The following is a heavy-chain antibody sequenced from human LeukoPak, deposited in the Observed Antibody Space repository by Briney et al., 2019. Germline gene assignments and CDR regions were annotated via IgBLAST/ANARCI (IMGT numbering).Heavy chain of an antibody. Sequence: TGGSLRLSCAASGFTFDDYAMHWVRQAPGKGLEWVSGISWNSGSIGYADSVKGRFTISRDNAKNTLYLQMNSLRPEDTAVYYCARDPLSVTGTNERYDYYGFDVWGQGTTVTVSS. CDR2: ISWNSGSI. D-gene: IGHD6-19*01. J-gene: IGHJ6*02. CDR3: ARDPLSVTGTNERYDYYGFDV. CDR1: GFTFDDYA. V-gene: IGHV3-9*01.